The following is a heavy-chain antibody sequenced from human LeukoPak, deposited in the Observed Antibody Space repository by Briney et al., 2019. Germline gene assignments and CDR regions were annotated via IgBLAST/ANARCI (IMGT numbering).Heavy chain of an antibody. Sequence: TGGSLRLSCAASGFTVSSNYMSWVRQAPGKGLEWVSVIYSGGSTYYADSVKGRFTISRDNAKNSLYLQMNSLRAEDTAVYYCARETPDSSGWDWGQGTLVTVSS. CDR2: IYSGGST. CDR3: ARETPDSSGWD. CDR1: GFTVSSNY. V-gene: IGHV3-66*01. D-gene: IGHD6-19*01. J-gene: IGHJ4*02.